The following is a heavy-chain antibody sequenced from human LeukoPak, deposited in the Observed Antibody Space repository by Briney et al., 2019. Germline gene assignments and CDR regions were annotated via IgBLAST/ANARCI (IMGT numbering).Heavy chain of an antibody. CDR1: GFNFNDAA. Sequence: PGGSLRLSCAASGFNFNDAAMTWVRQAPGKGLEWVAVIWYDGSYKYYADSVKGRFTISRDNSKNTLYLQMNSLRAEDTAVYYCARDPTAYYDSSGYYLNTIDYWGQGTLVTVSS. CDR3: ARDPTAYYDSSGYYLNTIDY. CDR2: IWYDGSYK. V-gene: IGHV3-33*08. J-gene: IGHJ4*02. D-gene: IGHD3-22*01.